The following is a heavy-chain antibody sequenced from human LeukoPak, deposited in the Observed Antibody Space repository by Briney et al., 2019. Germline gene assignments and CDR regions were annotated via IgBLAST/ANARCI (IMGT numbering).Heavy chain of an antibody. Sequence: SETLSLTCTVSGGSISSSSYYWGWVRQPPGKGLEWIGSIYYSGSTYYNPSLKSRVTISVDTSKNQFSLTLSSVTAADTAVYYCKSGYSGYDSSFDYWGQGTLVTVSS. CDR2: IYYSGST. CDR1: GGSISSSSYY. D-gene: IGHD5-12*01. CDR3: KSGYSGYDSSFDY. V-gene: IGHV4-39*01. J-gene: IGHJ4*02.